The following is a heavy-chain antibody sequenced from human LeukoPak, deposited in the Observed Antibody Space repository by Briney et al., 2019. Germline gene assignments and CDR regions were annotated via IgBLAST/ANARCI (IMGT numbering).Heavy chain of an antibody. CDR1: GYTLTDYY. Sequence: ASVKVSCKASGYTLTDYYMHWVRQAPGQGLEWMGWINPNSGGTNYAQKLQGWVTMTRDTSISTAYMELSRLRSDDTAVYYCARALNDAFDIWGQGTMVTVSS. V-gene: IGHV1-2*04. CDR2: INPNSGGT. J-gene: IGHJ3*02. CDR3: ARALNDAFDI.